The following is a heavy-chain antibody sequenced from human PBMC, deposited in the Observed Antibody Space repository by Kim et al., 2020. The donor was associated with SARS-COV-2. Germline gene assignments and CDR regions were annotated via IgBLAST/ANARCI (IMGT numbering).Heavy chain of an antibody. CDR3: ARVMGSGSYYGYNYAMDV. Sequence: ASVKVSCKASGFSFTSYDIYWVRQATGQGLEWMGWMNVDSGNTGYVEKFRGRVMMTRDTSKSTAYMELSSLRSDDTAVYYCARVMGSGSYYGYNYAMDVWGKGTTVTVSS. D-gene: IGHD3-10*01. CDR2: MNVDSGNT. J-gene: IGHJ6*04. CDR1: GFSFTSYD. V-gene: IGHV1-8*01.